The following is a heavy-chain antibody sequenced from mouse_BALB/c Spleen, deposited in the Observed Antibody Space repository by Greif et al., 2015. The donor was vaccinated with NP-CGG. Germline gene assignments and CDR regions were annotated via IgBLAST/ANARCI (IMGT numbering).Heavy chain of an antibody. CDR2: ISSGGSYT. D-gene: IGHD2-3*01. CDR3: ARHGWLLPSWFAY. Sequence: EVMLVESGGDLVKPGGSLKLSCAASGFTFSSYGMSWVRQTPDKRLEWVATISSGGSYTYYPDSVKGRFTISRDNAKNTLYLQMSSLKSEDTAMYYCARHGWLLPSWFAYWGQGTLVTVSA. CDR1: GFTFSSYG. V-gene: IGHV5-6*02. J-gene: IGHJ3*01.